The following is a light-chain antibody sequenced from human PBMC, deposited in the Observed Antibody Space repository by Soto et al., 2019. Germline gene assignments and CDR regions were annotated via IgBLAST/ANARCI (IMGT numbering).Light chain of an antibody. CDR3: AAWDDSLSGWV. V-gene: IGLV1-47*01. Sequence: QSVLTQPPSASGTPGQRDTISCSGSSSNIGSNYVYWYQQLPGTAPKLLIYRNNQRPSGVPDRFSGSKSGTSASLAISGLRSEDEADYYCAAWDDSLSGWVFGTGTKVTVL. CDR2: RNN. CDR1: SSNIGSNY. J-gene: IGLJ1*01.